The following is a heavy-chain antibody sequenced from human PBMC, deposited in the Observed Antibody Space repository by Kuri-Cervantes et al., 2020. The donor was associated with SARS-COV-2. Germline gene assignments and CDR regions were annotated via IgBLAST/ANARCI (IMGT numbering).Heavy chain of an antibody. CDR2: IYSGGST. CDR3: AREVRTVGYYCYMDV. D-gene: IGHD4-23*01. J-gene: IGHJ6*03. V-gene: IGHV3-53*01. Sequence: GESLKISCAASGFTFSSYSMNWVRQAPGKGLEWVSVIYSGGSTYYADSVKGRFTISRDNSKNTLYLQMNSLRAEDTAVYYCAREVRTVGYYCYMDVWGKGTTVTVSS. CDR1: GFTFSSYS.